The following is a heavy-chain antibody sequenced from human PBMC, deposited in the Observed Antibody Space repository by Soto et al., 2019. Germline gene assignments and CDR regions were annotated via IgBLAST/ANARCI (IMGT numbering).Heavy chain of an antibody. CDR3: ARETHLIGGGSDMDV. CDR2: ISYDGSDK. CDR1: GFTFSNYG. V-gene: IGHV3-30*03. J-gene: IGHJ6*02. Sequence: QVQLVESGGGVVQPGRSLRLSCAASGFTFSNYGMHWVRQAPGKGLEWVTFISYDGSDKFYADSVKGRFTVSRDNSENTLFLKMNSLRSEDTGVYYCARETHLIGGGSDMDVWGQGTTVTVSS. D-gene: IGHD3-10*01.